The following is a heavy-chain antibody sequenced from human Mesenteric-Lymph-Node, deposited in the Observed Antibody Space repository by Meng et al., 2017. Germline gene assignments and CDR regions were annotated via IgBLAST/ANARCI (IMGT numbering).Heavy chain of an antibody. CDR2: IKQDGSEK. V-gene: IGHV3-7*01. CDR3: ARDPYRLMTHEFYY. J-gene: IGHJ4*02. Sequence: GESLKISCAASGFTFSVYWMSWVRQAPGKGLEWVANIKQDGSEKYYVDSVKGRFTISRDNAKSSLYLQMNSLRAEDTAVYYCARDPYRLMTHEFYYWGQGTLVTVSS. D-gene: IGHD3-16*02. CDR1: GFTFSVYW.